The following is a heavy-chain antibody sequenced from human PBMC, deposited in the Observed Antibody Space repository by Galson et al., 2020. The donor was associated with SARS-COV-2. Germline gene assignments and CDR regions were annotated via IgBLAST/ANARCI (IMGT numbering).Heavy chain of an antibody. CDR1: GFTFSSYS. D-gene: IGHD1-26*01. Sequence: TGGSLRLSCAASGFTFSSYSMNCVRQAPAKGLEWVSSISSSSYIYYADSVKGRFTIPTDNAKNSLYLQMNSLRAEDTAVYYCARDQESWETGWAPNMDVWGQGTTVTVSS. V-gene: IGHV3-21*01. CDR2: ISSSSYI. CDR3: ARDQESWETGWAPNMDV. J-gene: IGHJ6*02.